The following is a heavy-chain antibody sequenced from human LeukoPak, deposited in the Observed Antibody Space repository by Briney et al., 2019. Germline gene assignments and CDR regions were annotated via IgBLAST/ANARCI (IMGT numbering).Heavy chain of an antibody. J-gene: IGHJ3*02. Sequence: GGSLRLSCAASGFTFSNYAMSWVRQAPGKGLEWVAGISDSGSTTSYADSVKGRFTISRDNSKNTLYLQMNSLRAEDTAVYYCANYGDYVLIGDAFDIWGQGTMVTVSS. D-gene: IGHD4-17*01. CDR1: GFTFSNYA. CDR3: ANYGDYVLIGDAFDI. CDR2: ISDSGSTT. V-gene: IGHV3-23*01.